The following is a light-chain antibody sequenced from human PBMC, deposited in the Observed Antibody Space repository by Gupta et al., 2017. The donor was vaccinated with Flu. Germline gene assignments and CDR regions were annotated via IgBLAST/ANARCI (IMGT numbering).Light chain of an antibody. CDR3: QQVNTYPVIT. V-gene: IGKV1-9*01. J-gene: IGKJ5*01. Sequence: DIQLTQSPSFLSASVGDRVTITCRASQGISTYLAWYQQKPGKAPKLLIYAASTLQSGVPSRFSGRGSGTEFTLTISSLQPEDFATYYCQQVNTYPVITFGQGTRLEIK. CDR1: QGISTY. CDR2: AAS.